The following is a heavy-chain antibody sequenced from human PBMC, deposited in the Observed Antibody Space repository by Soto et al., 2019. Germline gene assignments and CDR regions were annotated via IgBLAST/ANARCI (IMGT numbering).Heavy chain of an antibody. CDR3: AKLAYDASGSTNPHFDQ. CDR1: GFTFCSYR. CDR2: ISYDGSKK. J-gene: IGHJ4*02. V-gene: IGHV3-30*18. D-gene: IGHD3-22*01. Sequence: GGSLRLSCAPSGFTFCSYRIHLVRKDPRKGPERAAFISYDGSKKNYVISVEGRFTISRDNSMNTMYLQMNSLRAEDTAVYYCAKLAYDASGSTNPHFDQWGQGAPVTVSS.